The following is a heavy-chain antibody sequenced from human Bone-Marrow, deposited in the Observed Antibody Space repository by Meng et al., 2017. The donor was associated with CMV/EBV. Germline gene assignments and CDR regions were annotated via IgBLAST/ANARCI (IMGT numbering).Heavy chain of an antibody. J-gene: IGHJ4*02. CDR3: AKAGCQRSSTSCSGYFDY. V-gene: IGHV3-48*04. CDR2: ISSSSSTI. D-gene: IGHD2-2*01. CDR1: GFTFSTYS. Sequence: GGSLRLSCAASGFTFSTYSMNWVRQAPGKGLEWVSYISSSSSTIYYADSVRGRFTISRDNAKNSLYLQMNSLRAEDTAVYYCAKAGCQRSSTSCSGYFDYWGQGTRVTVAS.